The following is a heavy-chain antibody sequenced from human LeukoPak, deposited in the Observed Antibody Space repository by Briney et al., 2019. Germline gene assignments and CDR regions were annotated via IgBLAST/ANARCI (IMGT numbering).Heavy chain of an antibody. D-gene: IGHD1-26*01. CDR2: INSDGTIT. CDR1: GLTVSSY. CDR3: ARESRGSFHAFDP. J-gene: IGHJ5*02. V-gene: IGHV3-74*01. Sequence: GGSLRLSCAASGLTVSSYMSWVRQAPGKGLVWVSRINSDGTITSYTDSVKGRFTISRDNAKNTLFLQMNSLRAEDTAVYYCARESRGSFHAFDPWGQGTLVTVSS.